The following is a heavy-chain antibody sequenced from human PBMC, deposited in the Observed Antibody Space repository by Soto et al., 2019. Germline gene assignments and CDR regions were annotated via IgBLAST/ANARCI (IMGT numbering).Heavy chain of an antibody. J-gene: IGHJ4*02. CDR1: GFSFKTYG. CDR3: VKGGAYCYNDCTRRY. D-gene: IGHD2-21*01. V-gene: IGHV3-23*01. CDR2: IGLSNSDT. Sequence: EVQLLESGGGLVQPGGSLRLSCADSGFSFKTYGMTWVRQAPGKGLEGVAHIGLSNSDTYYADSVKGRFTISRDNSKNMVYLQMNSLRDADTAVYYCVKGGAYCYNDCTRRYWGRGTRVTVSS.